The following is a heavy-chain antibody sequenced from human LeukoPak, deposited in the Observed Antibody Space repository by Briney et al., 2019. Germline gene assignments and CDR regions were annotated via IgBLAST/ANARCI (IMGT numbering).Heavy chain of an antibody. V-gene: IGHV4-34*01. Sequence: SETLCLTCAVYGGSFSGYYWSWIRQPPGKGLEWIGEINHSGSTNYNPSLKSRVTISVDTSENQFSLKLSSVTAADTAVYYCARVLRRRWFDPWGQGTLVTVS. CDR2: INHSGST. CDR3: ARVLRRRWFDP. J-gene: IGHJ5*02. CDR1: GGSFSGYY.